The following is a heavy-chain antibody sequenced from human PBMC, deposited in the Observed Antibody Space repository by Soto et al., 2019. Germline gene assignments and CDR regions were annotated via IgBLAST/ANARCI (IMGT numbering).Heavy chain of an antibody. J-gene: IGHJ5*02. V-gene: IGHV4-59*08. Sequence: SETLSLTCTVSGGSISSYYWSWIRQPPGKGLEWIGYIYYTGGTNYNPSLKSRVTISADTSKNQFSLKLSSVTAADTAVYYCARHISSGTNIAAIRSFDPWGQGTLVTV. CDR3: ARHISSGTNIAAIRSFDP. D-gene: IGHD1-7*01. CDR2: IYYTGGT. CDR1: GGSISSYY.